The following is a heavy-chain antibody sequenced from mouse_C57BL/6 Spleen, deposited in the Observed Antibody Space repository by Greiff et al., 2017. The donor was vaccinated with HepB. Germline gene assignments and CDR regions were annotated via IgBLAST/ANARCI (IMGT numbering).Heavy chain of an antibody. Sequence: QVQLKESGPGLVAPSQSLSITCTVSGFSLTSYGVHWVRQPPGKGLEWLVVIWSDGSTTYNSALKSRLSISKDNSKSQVFLKMNSLQTDDTAMYYCARDSLYYYGSSRSYAMDYWGQGTSVTVSS. CDR2: IWSDGST. V-gene: IGHV2-6*03. D-gene: IGHD1-1*01. CDR1: GFSLTSYG. J-gene: IGHJ4*01. CDR3: ARDSLYYYGSSRSYAMDY.